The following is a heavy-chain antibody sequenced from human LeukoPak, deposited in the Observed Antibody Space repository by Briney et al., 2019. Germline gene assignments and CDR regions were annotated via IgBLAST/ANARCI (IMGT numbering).Heavy chain of an antibody. D-gene: IGHD2-2*01. CDR2: INPNSGGT. J-gene: IGHJ4*02. Sequence: ASVKVSCKASGYTFTGYYMHWVRQAPGQGLEWMGWINPNSGGTKYAQKFQGRVTMTRDTSISTVYMELSRLRSDDTAVYYCARGLRGSPAFDYWGQGTLVAVSS. CDR3: ARGLRGSPAFDY. CDR1: GYTFTGYY. V-gene: IGHV1-2*02.